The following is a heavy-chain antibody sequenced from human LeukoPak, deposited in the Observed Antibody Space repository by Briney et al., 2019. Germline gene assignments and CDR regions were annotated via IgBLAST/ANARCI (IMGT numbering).Heavy chain of an antibody. V-gene: IGHV1-69*04. CDR2: IIPILGIA. J-gene: IGHJ4*02. D-gene: IGHD3-22*01. CDR3: ARGAWDYYYDSSGYPYAGSWIDY. CDR1: GATFTSYA. Sequence: SVKLSCKASGATFTSYAISWVRQAPGQGLEWMGRIIPILGIANYAQKFQGRVTITADKSTSTAYMELSSLRSEDTAVYYCARGAWDYYYDSSGYPYAGSWIDYWGQGTLVTVSS.